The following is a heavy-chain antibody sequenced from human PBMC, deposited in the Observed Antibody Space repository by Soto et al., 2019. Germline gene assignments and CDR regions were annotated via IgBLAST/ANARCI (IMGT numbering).Heavy chain of an antibody. Sequence: SVKVSCKASGGTFSRYALNWVRQAPGQGLEWMGGIIPMFGKANYAQKFQGRVTITADESTSTGYMELRSLISEDTAAYYCARDGTLYDGGAYYYLYWGQGTLVTVSS. CDR2: IIPMFGKA. J-gene: IGHJ4*02. CDR3: ARDGTLYDGGAYYYLY. CDR1: GGTFSRYA. D-gene: IGHD3-22*01. V-gene: IGHV1-69*13.